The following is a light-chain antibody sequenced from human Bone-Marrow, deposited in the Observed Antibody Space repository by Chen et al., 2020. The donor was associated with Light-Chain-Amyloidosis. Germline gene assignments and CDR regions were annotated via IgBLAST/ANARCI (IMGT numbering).Light chain of an antibody. CDR1: DLPTKY. V-gene: IGLV3-25*03. Sequence: SYELTQPPSVSVSPGQTARITCSGDDLPTKYAYWYQQKPGQAPVLVIHRDTERPSGISERFSGSSSGTTATLTISGVQAEDEADYHCQSADSSGTDEVIFGGETKLTVL. CDR3: QSADSSGTDEVI. J-gene: IGLJ2*01. CDR2: RDT.